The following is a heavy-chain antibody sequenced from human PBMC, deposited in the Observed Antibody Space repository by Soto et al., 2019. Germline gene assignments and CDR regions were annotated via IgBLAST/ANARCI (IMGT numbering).Heavy chain of an antibody. V-gene: IGHV3-33*03. D-gene: IGHD5-18*01. Sequence: GGSLRLSCAASGFTFNSYGMHWVRQAPGKGLEWVAVIWYDGSNKYYSTSLKTRLTISKDTSKNQVVLTMTNMDPVDTATYYCARIKVDTGLIDYWGQGTLVTVSS. J-gene: IGHJ4*02. CDR1: GFTFNSYG. CDR2: IWYDGSNK. CDR3: ARIKVDTGLIDY.